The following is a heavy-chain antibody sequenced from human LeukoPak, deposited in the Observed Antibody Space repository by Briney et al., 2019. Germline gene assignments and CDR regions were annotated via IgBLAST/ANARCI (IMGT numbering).Heavy chain of an antibody. Sequence: GGSLRLSCAASGFTFSSYAMSWVRQAPGKGLEWVSAISGSGGSTYYADSVKGRFTISRDNSKNTLYLQMNSLRAEDTAVYYCAKAPLLGYCSGGSCYLYYFDYWGQGTLVTVSS. V-gene: IGHV3-23*01. CDR1: GFTFSSYA. CDR2: ISGSGGST. D-gene: IGHD2-15*01. J-gene: IGHJ4*02. CDR3: AKAPLLGYCSGGSCYLYYFDY.